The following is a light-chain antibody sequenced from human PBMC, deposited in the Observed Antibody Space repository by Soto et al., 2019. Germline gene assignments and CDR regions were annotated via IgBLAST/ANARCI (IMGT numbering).Light chain of an antibody. J-gene: IGKJ4*01. CDR3: QQCNTPFT. V-gene: IGKV1-5*03. CDR1: QSVSGW. Sequence: DIQMAQSPSTLSASVGDTVTVTCRASQSVSGWLAWYQQKPGEAPKLLIYKASSLESGVPSRFSGSGSGTEFTLTISSLQPDDFATYYCQQCNTPFTFGGGTKVDIK. CDR2: KAS.